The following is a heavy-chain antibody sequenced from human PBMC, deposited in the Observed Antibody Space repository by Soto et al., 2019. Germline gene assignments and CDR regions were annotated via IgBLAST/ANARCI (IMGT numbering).Heavy chain of an antibody. CDR2: IHYSRGT. CDR1: GGSVSSTTYY. D-gene: IGHD2-2*01. V-gene: IGHV4-39*01. Sequence: QLQLQESGPGLAKPSETLSLTCTVSGGSVSSTTYYWAWIRQPPGRGLEWIGSIHYSRGTYYNPSLQSRVAISVDTSKNHFSLNLSSVTAADTAVYYCAGCEMGLPSTSGYLASWCQGTLVTVSS. CDR3: AGCEMGLPSTSGYLAS. J-gene: IGHJ5*02.